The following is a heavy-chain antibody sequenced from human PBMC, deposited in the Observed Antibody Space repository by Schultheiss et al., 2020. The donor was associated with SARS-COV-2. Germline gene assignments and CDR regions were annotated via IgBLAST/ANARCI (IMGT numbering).Heavy chain of an antibody. V-gene: IGHV1-2*02. CDR3: ARDGWRRGGWFDP. D-gene: IGHD6-19*01. CDR2: INPNSGGT. Sequence: ASVKVSCKASGYTFTGYYIHWVRQAPGQGLEWMGWINPNSGGTNYAQKFQGRVTMTRDTSITTAYMELSRLRFDDTAVYYCARDGWRRGGWFDPWGQGTLVTVSS. CDR1: GYTFTGYY. J-gene: IGHJ5*02.